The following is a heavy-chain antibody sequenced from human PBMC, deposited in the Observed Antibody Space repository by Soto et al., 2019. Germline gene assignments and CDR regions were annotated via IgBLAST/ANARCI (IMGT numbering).Heavy chain of an antibody. J-gene: IGHJ5*02. V-gene: IGHV5-51*01. D-gene: IGHD6-19*01. CDR2: IYPGDSDT. CDR3: ASPHGWLSVA. CDR1: GYSFSTFW. Sequence: PGESLKISCQGSGYSFSTFWIGWVRQMPGKGLEWMGIIYPGDSDTRYSPSFQGQVTISADKSISTAYLQWSSLKASDTAIYYCASPHGWLSVAWGQGTLVTVSS.